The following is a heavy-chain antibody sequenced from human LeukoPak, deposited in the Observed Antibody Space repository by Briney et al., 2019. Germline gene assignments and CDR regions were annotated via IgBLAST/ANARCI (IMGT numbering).Heavy chain of an antibody. D-gene: IGHD1-1*01. Sequence: ASVKVSCKASGYTFTGYSLHWVRQAPGQGLEWVGWIKSNSGGTKYAQKFQGRVTMTRDTSISTAYMNLNGLTSDDTAIYFCARVPRGQLKPDYFDFWGQGTLVTVSS. CDR1: GYTFTGYS. J-gene: IGHJ4*02. V-gene: IGHV1-2*02. CDR3: ARVPRGQLKPDYFDF. CDR2: IKSNSGGT.